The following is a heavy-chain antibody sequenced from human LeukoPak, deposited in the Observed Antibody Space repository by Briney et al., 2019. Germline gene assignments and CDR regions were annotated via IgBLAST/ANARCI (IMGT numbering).Heavy chain of an antibody. J-gene: IGHJ4*02. D-gene: IGHD5-24*01. Sequence: GGSLRLSCAASGFTFSNYWINWVRQAPGKGLEWVSSISSSSSYIYYADSVKGRFTISRDNAKNSLYLQMNSLRAEDTAVYYCASDRWLQLWGQGTLVTVSS. V-gene: IGHV3-21*01. CDR1: GFTFSNYW. CDR3: ASDRWLQL. CDR2: ISSSSSYI.